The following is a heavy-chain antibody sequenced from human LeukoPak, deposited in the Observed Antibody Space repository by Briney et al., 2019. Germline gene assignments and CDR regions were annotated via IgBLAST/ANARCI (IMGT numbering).Heavy chain of an antibody. J-gene: IGHJ6*02. Sequence: GASVKVSCKASGYTFTSYGISWVRQAPGQGLEWMGWISAYNGNTNYAQKLQGRVTMTTDTSTSTAYMELRSLRSDDTAVYYCARGRAVAGIVLPYGMDVWGQGTTVTVSS. V-gene: IGHV1-18*01. D-gene: IGHD6-19*01. CDR1: GYTFTSYG. CDR3: ARGRAVAGIVLPYGMDV. CDR2: ISAYNGNT.